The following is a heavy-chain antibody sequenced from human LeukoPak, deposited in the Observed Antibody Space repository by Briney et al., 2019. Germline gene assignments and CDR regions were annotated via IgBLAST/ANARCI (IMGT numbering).Heavy chain of an antibody. D-gene: IGHD2-2*01. CDR3: AKVETSGGANCYALDY. CDR2: ISGSDGST. J-gene: IGHJ4*02. V-gene: IGHV3-23*01. Sequence: GGSLRLSCAASGLTFSSYAITWVRQAPDKGLEWVSAISGSDGSTYYADSVKGRFTIFRDDSQNTLYLQMNSLSAEDTAVYYCAKVETSGGANCYALDYWGQGTLVTVSS. CDR1: GLTFSSYA.